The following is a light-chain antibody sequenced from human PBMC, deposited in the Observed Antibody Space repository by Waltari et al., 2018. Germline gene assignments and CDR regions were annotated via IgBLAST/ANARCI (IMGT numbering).Light chain of an antibody. V-gene: IGKV3-20*01. CDR3: QQYGSLIT. CDR2: GTS. J-gene: IGKJ5*01. CDR1: QMLSSSY. Sequence: EIVLTQSPGTLSLYPVERDTLSCRASQMLSSSYVAWYQQKPGQAPRLLMYGTSSRATGIPDRISGSGSGTDFTLTISRVEPEDFAVYYCQQYGSLITFGQGTRLEIK.